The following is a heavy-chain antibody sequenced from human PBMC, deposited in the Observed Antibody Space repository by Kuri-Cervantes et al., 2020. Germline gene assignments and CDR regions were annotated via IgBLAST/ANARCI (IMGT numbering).Heavy chain of an antibody. J-gene: IGHJ4*02. V-gene: IGHV4-59*01. CDR2: IYYSGST. D-gene: IGHD3-22*01. CDR3: ARNPDFDSSGF. CDR1: GGSISSYY. Sequence: SETLSLTCTVSGGSISSYYWSWIRQPPGKGLEWIGYIYYSGSTNYNPSLKSRVTISVDTSKTQFSLKLDSVPAADTAVYYCARNPDFDSSGFWGQGTLVTVSS.